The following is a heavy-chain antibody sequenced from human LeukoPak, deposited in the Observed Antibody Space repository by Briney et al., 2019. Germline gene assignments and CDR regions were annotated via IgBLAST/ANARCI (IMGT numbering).Heavy chain of an antibody. V-gene: IGHV1-2*02. CDR3: ARGGKLLGAAGY. Sequence: ASVKVSCKASGYTFTGYCMHWVRQASGQGLEWMGWINPNSGGTNYAQKFQGRVTMTRDTSISTAYMELSRLRSDDTAVYYCARGGKLLGAAGYWGQGTLVTVSS. CDR2: INPNSGGT. J-gene: IGHJ4*02. CDR1: GYTFTGYC. D-gene: IGHD1-26*01.